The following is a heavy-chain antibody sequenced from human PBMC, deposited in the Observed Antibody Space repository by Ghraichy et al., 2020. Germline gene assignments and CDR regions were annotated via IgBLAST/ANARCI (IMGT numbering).Heavy chain of an antibody. J-gene: IGHJ6*02. D-gene: IGHD6-25*01. CDR2: IYYSGST. CDR1: GGSISSSSYY. Sequence: SQTLSLTCTVSGGSISSSSYYWGWIRQPPGKGLEWIGSIYYSGSTYYNPSLKSRVTISVDTSKNQFSLKLSSVTAADTAVYYCAARFQQRDWGYYYGMDVWGQGTTVTVSS. CDR3: AARFQQRDWGYYYGMDV. V-gene: IGHV4-39*01.